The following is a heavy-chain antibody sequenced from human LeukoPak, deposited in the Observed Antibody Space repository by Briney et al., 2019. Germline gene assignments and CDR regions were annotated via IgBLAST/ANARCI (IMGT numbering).Heavy chain of an antibody. J-gene: IGHJ3*02. V-gene: IGHV4-4*07. CDR1: GGSISSYY. D-gene: IGHD3-10*01. CDR3: ARDQLLWFGEVSDAFDI. CDR2: IYISGST. Sequence: PSETLSLTCTVSGGSISSYYWSWIRQPPGKGLEWIGRIYISGSTNYNPSLKSRVTMSVDTSKNQFSLKLSSVTAADTAVYYCARDQLLWFGEVSDAFDIWGQGTMVTVSS.